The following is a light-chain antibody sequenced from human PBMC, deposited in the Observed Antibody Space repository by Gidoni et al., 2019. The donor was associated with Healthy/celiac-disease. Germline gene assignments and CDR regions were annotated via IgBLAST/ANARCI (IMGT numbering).Light chain of an antibody. J-gene: IGKJ2*01. CDR1: QSISSW. CDR3: QQYNSYSST. Sequence: QSISSWLAWYQQKPGKAPKLLLYKASSLESGVPSRFSGSGSGTEFTLTISSLQPDDFATYYCQQYNSYSSTFGQGTKLEIK. CDR2: KAS. V-gene: IGKV1-5*03.